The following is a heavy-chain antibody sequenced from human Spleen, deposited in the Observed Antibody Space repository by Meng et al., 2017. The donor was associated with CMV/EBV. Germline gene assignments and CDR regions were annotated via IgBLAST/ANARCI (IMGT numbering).Heavy chain of an antibody. Sequence: ASVKVSCKASGYMFISYGFNWVRQAPGQGLEWMGWISTYNGNTNYAQKVQGRVTMTTDTSTSTAYMELRSLRSDDTAVYYCARAQYSGSHTDYWGQGTLVTVSS. V-gene: IGHV1-18*01. CDR1: GYMFISYG. D-gene: IGHD1-26*01. CDR3: ARAQYSGSHTDY. J-gene: IGHJ4*02. CDR2: ISTYNGNT.